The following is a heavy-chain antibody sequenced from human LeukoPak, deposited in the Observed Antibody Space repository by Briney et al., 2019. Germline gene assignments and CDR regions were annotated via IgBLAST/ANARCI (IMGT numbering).Heavy chain of an antibody. CDR2: IYYDGSNG. D-gene: IGHD2-15*01. V-gene: IGHV3-30*12. Sequence: PGRSLRLSCAASGFIFSTYGMHWVRQAPGKGLEWVSTIYYDGSNGGYADSVKGRFTISRDNSKDTLYLQMNSLRAEDTAVYYCASETRDRNFDWWGQGTLVTVSS. CDR3: ASETRDRNFDW. CDR1: GFIFSTYG. J-gene: IGHJ4*02.